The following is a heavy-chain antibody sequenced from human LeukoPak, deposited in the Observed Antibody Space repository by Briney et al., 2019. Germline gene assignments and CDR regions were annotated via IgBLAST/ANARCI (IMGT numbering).Heavy chain of an antibody. CDR1: GFTFSSYG. V-gene: IGHV3-30*18. CDR3: AKGDGGNVFDY. Sequence: PGRSLRLSCAASGFTFSSYGMHWVRQAPGKGLEWVAVISYDGSNKYYADSVKGRFTISRDNSKNTLYLQMNSLRAEDTAVYYCAKGDGGNVFDYWGQGTLVTVSS. D-gene: IGHD1-1*01. J-gene: IGHJ4*02. CDR2: ISYDGSNK.